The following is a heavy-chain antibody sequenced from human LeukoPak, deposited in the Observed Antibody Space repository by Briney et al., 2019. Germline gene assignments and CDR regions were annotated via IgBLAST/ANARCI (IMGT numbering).Heavy chain of an antibody. J-gene: IGHJ3*02. CDR2: IYYSGST. Sequence: PSQTLSLTCTVSGGSISSGGYYWSWIRQPPGKGLEWIGYIYYSGSTNYNPSLKSRVTISVDTSKNQFSLKLSSVTAADTAVYYCARDKGNDILTGYYPDGAFDIWGQGTMVTVSS. CDR3: ARDKGNDILTGYYPDGAFDI. V-gene: IGHV4-61*08. D-gene: IGHD3-9*01. CDR1: GGSISSGGYY.